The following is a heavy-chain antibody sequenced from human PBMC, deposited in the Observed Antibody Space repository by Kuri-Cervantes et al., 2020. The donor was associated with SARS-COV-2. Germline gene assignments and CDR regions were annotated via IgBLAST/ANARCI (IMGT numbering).Heavy chain of an antibody. CDR2: INDDGDRT. CDR1: GFSFKTYA. Sequence: GGSLRLSCEASGFSFKTYAMSWVRQGPGKGLEWVSGINDDGDRTYYADSVKGRFTISRDNAKNSLYLQMNSLRDEDTAVYYCARENQGNYYDSSGYYHYYYYGMDVWGQGTTVTVSS. J-gene: IGHJ6*02. CDR3: ARENQGNYYDSSGYYHYYYYGMDV. V-gene: IGHV3-23*01. D-gene: IGHD3-22*01.